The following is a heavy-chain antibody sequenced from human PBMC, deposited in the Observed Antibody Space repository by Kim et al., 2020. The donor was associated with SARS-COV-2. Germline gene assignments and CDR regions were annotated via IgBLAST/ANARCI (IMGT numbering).Heavy chain of an antibody. J-gene: IGHJ6*03. D-gene: IGHD3-3*01. CDR2: MNPNSGNT. Sequence: ASVKVSCKASGYTFTSYDINWVRQATGQGLEWMGWMNPNSGNTGYAQKFQGRVTMTRNTSISTAYMELSSLRSEDTAVYYCARGPLARITIFGVAFYYYYMDVWGKGTTVTVSS. CDR3: ARGPLARITIFGVAFYYYYMDV. V-gene: IGHV1-8*01. CDR1: GYTFTSYD.